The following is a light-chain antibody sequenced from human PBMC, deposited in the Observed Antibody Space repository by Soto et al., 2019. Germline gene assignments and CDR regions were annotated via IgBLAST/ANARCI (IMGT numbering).Light chain of an antibody. CDR1: QSISSC. V-gene: IGKV1-39*01. CDR2: GAS. J-gene: IGKJ1*01. CDR3: QQIYAAPVT. Sequence: DIQMTQSPSSLSASVGDRVTITCRASQSISSCLNWYQQKPGKAPNLLIYGASNLQSGVPSRFSCSESGTDFILTISSLQPEDFATYYCQQIYAAPVTFGQGTKVEIK.